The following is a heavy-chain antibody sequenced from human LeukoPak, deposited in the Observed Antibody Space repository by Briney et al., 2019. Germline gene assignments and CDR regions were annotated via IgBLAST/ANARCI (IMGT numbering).Heavy chain of an antibody. J-gene: IGHJ3*02. Sequence: GGSLRLSCAASGFPFSNYEMNWVRQAPGKGLEWVSHISRSGSSIYYADSVKGRFTISRDNAKNSVYLQMNSLRAEGTAVYYCAKDRQLVPRVALDIWGQGTMVTVSS. CDR1: GFPFSNYE. V-gene: IGHV3-48*03. CDR3: AKDRQLVPRVALDI. D-gene: IGHD6-13*01. CDR2: ISRSGSSI.